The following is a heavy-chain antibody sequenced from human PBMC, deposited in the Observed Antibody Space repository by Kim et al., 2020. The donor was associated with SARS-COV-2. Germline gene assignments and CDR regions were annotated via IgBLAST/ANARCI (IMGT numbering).Heavy chain of an antibody. CDR3: ARVSSRDIVATITTYYYYGMDV. J-gene: IGHJ6*02. V-gene: IGHV3-21*01. Sequence: GGSLRLSCAASGFTFSSYSMNWVRQAPGKGLEWVSSISSSSSYIYYADSVKGRFTISRDNAKNSLYLQMNSLRAEDTAVYYCARVSSRDIVATITTYYYYGMDVWGQGTTATVSS. CDR1: GFTFSSYS. CDR2: ISSSSSYI. D-gene: IGHD5-12*01.